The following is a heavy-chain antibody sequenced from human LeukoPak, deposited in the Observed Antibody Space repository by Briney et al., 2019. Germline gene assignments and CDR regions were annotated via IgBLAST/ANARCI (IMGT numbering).Heavy chain of an antibody. CDR2: IRYDGSNK. V-gene: IGHV3-30*02. D-gene: IGHD6-13*01. Sequence: GGSLRLSCAASGFTFSSYGMHWVRQAPGKGLEWVAFIRYDGSNKYYADSVKGRFTISRDNAKNSLYLQMNSLRAEDTAFYYCASGSSSWQDYWGQGTLVTVSS. CDR1: GFTFSSYG. CDR3: ASGSSSWQDY. J-gene: IGHJ4*02.